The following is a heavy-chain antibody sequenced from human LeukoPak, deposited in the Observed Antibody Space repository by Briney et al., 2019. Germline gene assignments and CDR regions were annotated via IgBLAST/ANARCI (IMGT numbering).Heavy chain of an antibody. Sequence: WGSLRLSCSASGFAFSDYWMNWVRQAPGKGPEWVANINLGGSAKLYVDSFRGRCTIARDNAKNSLYLHLNSLRAEDTAVYYCAAWGLNNYWGQGTLVTVSS. CDR1: GFAFSDYW. CDR2: INLGGSAK. D-gene: IGHD1-26*01. V-gene: IGHV3-7*01. CDR3: AAWGLNNY. J-gene: IGHJ4*02.